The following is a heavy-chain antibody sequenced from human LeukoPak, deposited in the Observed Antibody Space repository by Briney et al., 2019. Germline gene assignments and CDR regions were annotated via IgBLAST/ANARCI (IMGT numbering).Heavy chain of an antibody. Sequence: GRSLRLPRGASGFMFRDYSMNGASQAPGKGLEWVSSIGSNSGYIYYADSVKGRFTMSRDNTENSLYLQMNTLRAEDTAVYYCARAIAVAGPYYFDYWGQGTLVTVSS. J-gene: IGHJ4*02. CDR3: ARAIAVAGPYYFDY. CDR1: GFMFRDYS. D-gene: IGHD6-19*01. V-gene: IGHV3-21*01. CDR2: IGSNSGYI.